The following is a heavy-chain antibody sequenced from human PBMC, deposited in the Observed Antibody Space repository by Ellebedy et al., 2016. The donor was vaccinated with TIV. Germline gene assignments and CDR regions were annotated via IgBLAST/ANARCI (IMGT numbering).Heavy chain of an antibody. D-gene: IGHD3-10*01. CDR3: ARTRIRPYYYYGMGV. CDR2: IYPGDSDT. CDR1: GYSFTSYW. V-gene: IGHV5-51*01. J-gene: IGHJ6*02. Sequence: GESLKISXKGSGYSFTSYWIGWVRQMPGKGLEWMGIIYPGDSDTRYSPSFQGQVTISADKSISTAYLQWSSLKASDTAMYYCARTRIRPYYYYGMGVWGQGTTVTVSS.